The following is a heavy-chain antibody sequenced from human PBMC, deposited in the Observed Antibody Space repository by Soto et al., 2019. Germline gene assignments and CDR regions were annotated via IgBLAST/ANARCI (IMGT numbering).Heavy chain of an antibody. Sequence: EVQLVESGGGLVKPGGSLRVSCAASGFTFSSYSMNWVRQAPGKGLEWVSSISSSSSYIYYADSVKGRFTISRDNAKNSLYLQMHSLRAEDTAVYYCAREYYDPHFDYWGQGTLVTVSS. CDR1: GFTFSSYS. CDR3: AREYYDPHFDY. D-gene: IGHD3-22*01. J-gene: IGHJ4*02. V-gene: IGHV3-21*01. CDR2: ISSSSSYI.